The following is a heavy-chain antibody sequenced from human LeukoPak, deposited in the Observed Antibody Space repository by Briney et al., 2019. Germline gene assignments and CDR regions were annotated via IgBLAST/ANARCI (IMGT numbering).Heavy chain of an antibody. Sequence: GGSLRLSCAASGFTFSDHYMDWVRQAPGKGLEWVGRIRNKANSYTTEYAASVKGRFTISRDDSKNSLYLQMSSLKTEDTALYYCARARYSANDYSDYWGQGTLATVSS. D-gene: IGHD1-26*01. CDR3: ARARYSANDYSDY. CDR2: IRNKANSYTT. J-gene: IGHJ4*02. CDR1: GFTFSDHY. V-gene: IGHV3-72*01.